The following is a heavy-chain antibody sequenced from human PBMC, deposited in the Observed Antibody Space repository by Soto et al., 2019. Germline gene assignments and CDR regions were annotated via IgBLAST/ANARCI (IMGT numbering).Heavy chain of an antibody. CDR2: ISSSSSTI. J-gene: IGHJ4*02. CDR3: ARVAYCGGDCFFYGFDS. D-gene: IGHD2-21*02. CDR1: GFTFSSYS. V-gene: IGHV3-48*02. Sequence: GGSLRLSCAASGFTFSSYSMGWVRQAPGKGLEWVSYISSSSSTIYYADSVKGRFTISRDNAKNSLYLQMNSLRDEDTAVYYCARVAYCGGDCFFYGFDSWGQGTLVTVSS.